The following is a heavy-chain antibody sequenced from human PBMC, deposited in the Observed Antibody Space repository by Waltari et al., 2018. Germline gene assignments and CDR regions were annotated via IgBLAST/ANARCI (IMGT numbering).Heavy chain of an antibody. CDR1: GFTFSSYA. V-gene: IGHV3-23*03. CDR3: AKDRHYLAPDY. J-gene: IGHJ4*02. CDR2: IYSGGSST. D-gene: IGHD2-21*01. Sequence: EVQLLESGGGLVQPGGSLRLSCAASGFTFSSYAMSWVRQAPGKGLEWVSVIYSGGSSTYYADSVKGRFTISRDNSKNTLYLQMNSLRAEDTAVYYCAKDRHYLAPDYWGQGTLVTVSS.